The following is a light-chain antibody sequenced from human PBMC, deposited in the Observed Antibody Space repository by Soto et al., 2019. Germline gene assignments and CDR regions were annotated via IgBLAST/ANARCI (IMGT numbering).Light chain of an antibody. J-gene: IGKJ2*01. CDR1: QSISSY. CDR2: AAS. V-gene: IGKV1-39*01. CDR3: QQSYSTPPYT. Sequence: DIQMTQSPSSLSASVGDRVTITCRASQSISSYLNWYQQKPGKAPKLLIYAASSLQSGVPSRFSGSGSRTDLTLNISSLQPEDFATYFCQQSYSTPPYTFGQGTKLDIK.